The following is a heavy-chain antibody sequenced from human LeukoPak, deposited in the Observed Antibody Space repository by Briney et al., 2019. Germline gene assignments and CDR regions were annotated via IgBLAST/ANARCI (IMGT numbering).Heavy chain of an antibody. J-gene: IGHJ6*02. CDR1: GFTFSSYS. CDR2: ISSSSSTI. Sequence: GGSLRLSCAASGFTFSSYSMNWVRQAPGKGLEWVSYISSSSSTIYYADSVKGRFTVSRDNAKNSLYLQMNSLRAEDTAAYYCARVCLLSVAGMDVWGQGTTVTVSS. D-gene: IGHD2-21*01. V-gene: IGHV3-48*04. CDR3: ARVCLLSVAGMDV.